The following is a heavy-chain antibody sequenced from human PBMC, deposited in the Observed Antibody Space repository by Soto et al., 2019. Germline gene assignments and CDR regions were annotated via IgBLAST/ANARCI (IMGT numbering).Heavy chain of an antibody. D-gene: IGHD1-26*01. CDR1: GFTFSSYG. CDR2: ISYDGSNK. V-gene: IGHV3-30*18. J-gene: IGHJ4*02. Sequence: GGSLRLSCAASGFTFSSYGMHWVRQAPGKGLEWVAVISYDGSNKYYADSVKGRFTISRDNSKNKLYLQMNSLRAEDTAVYYCAKDRSPGPEWEPIDYWGQGTLVTVSS. CDR3: AKDRSPGPEWEPIDY.